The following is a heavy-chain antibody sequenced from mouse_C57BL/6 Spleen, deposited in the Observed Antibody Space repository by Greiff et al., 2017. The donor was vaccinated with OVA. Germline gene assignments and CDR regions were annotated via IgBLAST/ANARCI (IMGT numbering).Heavy chain of an antibody. V-gene: IGHV14-4*01. J-gene: IGHJ3*01. CDR1: GFNIKDDY. D-gene: IGHD2-2*01. CDR2: IDPENGDT. CDR3: TTGSSTMVTTGFAY. Sequence: EVKLQESGAELVRPGASVKLSCTASGFNIKDDYMHWVKQRPEQGLEWIGWIDPENGDTEYASKFQGKATITADTSANTAYLQLSSLTSEDTAGYYCTTGSSTMVTTGFAYWGQGTLVTVSA.